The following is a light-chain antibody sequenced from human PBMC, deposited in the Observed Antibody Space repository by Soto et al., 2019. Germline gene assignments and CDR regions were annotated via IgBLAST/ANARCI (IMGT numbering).Light chain of an antibody. V-gene: IGLV1-44*01. CDR3: AACDDSRNGRV. Sequence: QSVLTQPPSASGTPGQRVTISCSGSNSNIGSNTVNWYQQLPGTAPKLLIYYDNLRPSGVPDRISGSKSGTSASLAISGLQYEDEADYYCAACDDSRNGRVFGTGTKLTVL. CDR2: YDN. J-gene: IGLJ1*01. CDR1: NSNIGSNT.